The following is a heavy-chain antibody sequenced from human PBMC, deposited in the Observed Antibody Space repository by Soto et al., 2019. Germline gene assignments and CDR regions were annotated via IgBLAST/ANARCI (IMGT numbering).Heavy chain of an antibody. CDR3: ARESSGHYVAY. V-gene: IGHV4-30-4*01. CDR1: GGSISSGDYY. Sequence: SETLSLTCTVSGGSISSGDYYWSWIRQPPGKGLEWIGYIYYSGSTYYNPSLKSRVTISVDTSKNQFSLKLSSVTAADTAVYYCARESSGHYVAYWGQGTLVIVSS. D-gene: IGHD3-22*01. CDR2: IYYSGST. J-gene: IGHJ4*02.